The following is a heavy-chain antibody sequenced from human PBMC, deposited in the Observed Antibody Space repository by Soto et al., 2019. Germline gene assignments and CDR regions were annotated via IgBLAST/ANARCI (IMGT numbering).Heavy chain of an antibody. CDR1: GFTFNNYA. J-gene: IGHJ4*02. D-gene: IGHD2-15*01. Sequence: GGSLRLSCAASGFTFNNYAMHWLRHVPGQGLEWVAVISFNGIDTYYADSVKGRVTISRDNSRNTVFLQVSSLRSEDTAIFYCARDIERIRGPNHYSVGPGQWGQGTMVTV. CDR2: ISFNGIDT. CDR3: ARDIERIRGPNHYSVGPGQ. V-gene: IGHV3-30*15.